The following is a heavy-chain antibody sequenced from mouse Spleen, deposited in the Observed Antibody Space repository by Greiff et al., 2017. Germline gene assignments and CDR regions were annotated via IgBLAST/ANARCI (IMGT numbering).Heavy chain of an antibody. CDR2: ISSGSSTI. V-gene: IGHV5-17*02. D-gene: IGHD1-1*01. CDR3: ARDGSSYLDY. Sequence: EVQLVESGGGLVQPGGSRKLSCAASGFTFSSFGMHWVRQAPEKGLEWVAYISSGSSTIYYADTVKGRFTISRDNPKNTLFLQMTSLRSEDTAMYYCARDGSSYLDYWGQGTTLTVSS. J-gene: IGHJ2*01. CDR1: GFTFSSFG.